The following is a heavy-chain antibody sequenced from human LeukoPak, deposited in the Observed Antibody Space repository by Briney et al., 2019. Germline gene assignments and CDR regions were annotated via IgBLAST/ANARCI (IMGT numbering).Heavy chain of an antibody. CDR2: IDNNGVET. V-gene: IGHV3-74*01. CDR3: ARDRPHNWFDP. CDR1: GFTFNKYW. Sequence: AGGSLRLSCVASGFTFNKYWMHWVRQIPGEGLVWFSRIDNNGVETVYADSVKGRFTISRDNAKNTLYLQMNSLRVEDTAIYYCARDRPHNWFDPWGQGTLVTVSS. J-gene: IGHJ5*02.